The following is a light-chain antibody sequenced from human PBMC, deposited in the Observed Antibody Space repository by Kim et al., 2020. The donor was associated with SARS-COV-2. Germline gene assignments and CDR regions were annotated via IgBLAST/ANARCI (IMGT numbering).Light chain of an antibody. CDR1: QDVSIY. J-gene: IGKJ5*01. V-gene: IGKV1-33*01. Sequence: DIQMTQSPSSLSASVGDRVTITCQASQDVSIYLNWYRQKPGKAPELLIYDASNLETGVPSRFSGSGSGTDFSFTISSLQSEDIATYYCQHYGDLPINFGQGTRLEIK. CDR3: QHYGDLPIN. CDR2: DAS.